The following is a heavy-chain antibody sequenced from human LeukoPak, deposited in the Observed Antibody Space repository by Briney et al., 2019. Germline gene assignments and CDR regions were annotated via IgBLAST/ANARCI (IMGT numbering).Heavy chain of an antibody. Sequence: PGGSLRLSCAASGFTFSSYWMSWVRHAPGKGLEWVANIKQDGSEKYYVDSVKGRFTISRDNTKNSLYLQMNSLRAEDTAVYYCARDGRYYDYVWGSSLSMDVWGKGTTVTVSS. CDR1: GFTFSSYW. CDR3: ARDGRYYDYVWGSSLSMDV. J-gene: IGHJ6*03. V-gene: IGHV3-7*01. CDR2: IKQDGSEK. D-gene: IGHD3-16*01.